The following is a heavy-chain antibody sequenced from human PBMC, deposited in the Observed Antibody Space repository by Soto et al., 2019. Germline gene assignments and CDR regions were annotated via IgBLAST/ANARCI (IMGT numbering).Heavy chain of an antibody. D-gene: IGHD3-22*01. CDR2: IDWDDDE. J-gene: IGHJ4*02. Sequence: GSGPTLVNPTQTLTLTCTFSGFSLSTSGMCVSWIRQPPGKALEWLALIDWDDDEYYSTSLKTRLTISKDTSKNQVVLTMTNMDPVDTATYYCARSYYYDSSGYYYFDYWGQGTLVTVSS. CDR1: GFSLSTSGMC. CDR3: ARSYYYDSSGYYYFDY. V-gene: IGHV2-70*01.